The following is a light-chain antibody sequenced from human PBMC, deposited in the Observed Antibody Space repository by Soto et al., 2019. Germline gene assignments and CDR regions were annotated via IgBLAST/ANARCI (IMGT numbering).Light chain of an antibody. V-gene: IGKV1-5*03. CDR2: KAS. J-gene: IGKJ1*01. CDR1: QAIDSW. Sequence: DIQMTQSPSSVSASVGDRVTITCRASQAIDSWLAWYQQKPGKVPNLLIYKASLLETGVPSRFSGSGSGTESTLTISSLQPDDFATYSCQQYNNHRWTFGQGTKVDIK. CDR3: QQYNNHRWT.